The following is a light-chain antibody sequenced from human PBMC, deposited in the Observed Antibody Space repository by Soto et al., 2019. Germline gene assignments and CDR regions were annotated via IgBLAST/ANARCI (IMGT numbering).Light chain of an antibody. CDR3: SSYTSSSTLV. J-gene: IGLJ2*01. CDR1: SSDVGGYNY. V-gene: IGLV2-14*01. CDR2: EVS. Sequence: QSALTQPASVSGSPGQSITISCTGTSSDVGGYNYVSWYQQHPGKAPKLMIYEVSNRPSGVSNRFSGSKSGNTASLTISGLQAEDEADYYRSSYTSSSTLVSGGGTKLTVL.